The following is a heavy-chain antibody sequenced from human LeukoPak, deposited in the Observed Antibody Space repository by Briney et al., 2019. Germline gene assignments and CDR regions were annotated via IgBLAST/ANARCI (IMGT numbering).Heavy chain of an antibody. Sequence: SETLSLTCTVSGGSISSYYWSWIRQPAGKGLEWIGRIYSSGSTNYNPSLKSRVTMSVDTSKNQFSLKLSSVTAADTAVYYCASSYDSSGYYTIFDYWGQGTLVTVSS. CDR3: ASSYDSSGYYTIFDY. CDR2: IYSSGST. D-gene: IGHD3-22*01. V-gene: IGHV4-4*07. J-gene: IGHJ4*02. CDR1: GGSISSYY.